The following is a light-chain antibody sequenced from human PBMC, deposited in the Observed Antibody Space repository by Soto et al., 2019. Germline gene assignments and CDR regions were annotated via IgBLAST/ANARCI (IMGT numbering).Light chain of an antibody. J-gene: IGKJ5*01. Sequence: DIQMTQSPSTLSASIGDRVTITCRASQSISIWLAWYQEKPGKAPKLLIYKASILESGVPSRFSGSGSGTEFTLTISSLQPDDFATYYCQQYNSYSTFGQGTRLEIK. CDR1: QSISIW. CDR3: QQYNSYST. V-gene: IGKV1-5*03. CDR2: KAS.